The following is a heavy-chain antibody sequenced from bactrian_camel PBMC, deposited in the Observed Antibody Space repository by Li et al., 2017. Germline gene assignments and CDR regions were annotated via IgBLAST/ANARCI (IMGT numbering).Heavy chain of an antibody. J-gene: IGHJ4*01. CDR3: AADRLKGFCVRSLAGVIQRGSGH. CDR2: IDHKGKVA. CDR1: GFTFSTTT. V-gene: IGHV3S42*01. Sequence: QLVESGGGLVQPGESLRLSCAASGFTFSTTTMYWHRQRPGSGVELLGNIDHKGKVAVYTPSVKGRFNISQENAKNTLYLQMNSLKPGDTATYYCAADRLKGFCVRSLAGVIQRGSGHWGQGTQVTVS. D-gene: IGHD3*01.